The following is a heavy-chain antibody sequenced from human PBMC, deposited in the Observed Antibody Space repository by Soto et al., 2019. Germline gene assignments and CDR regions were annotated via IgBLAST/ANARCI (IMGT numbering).Heavy chain of an antibody. J-gene: IGHJ4*02. D-gene: IGHD3-10*01. CDR1: GGSISSGGYY. V-gene: IGHV4-31*03. Sequence: PSESLSLTCTVSGGSISSGGYYWSWIRQHPGKGLEWIGYIYYSGSTYYNPSLKSRVTISVDTSKNQFSLKLSSVTAADTAVYYCERSKYYYYFDYWGQGNLVTVSS. CDR3: ERSKYYYYFDY. CDR2: IYYSGST.